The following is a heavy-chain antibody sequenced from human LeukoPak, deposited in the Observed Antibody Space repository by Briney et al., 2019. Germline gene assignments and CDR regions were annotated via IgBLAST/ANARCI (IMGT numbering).Heavy chain of an antibody. CDR3: ARDPEGQWLVGDFDS. CDR2: ISSSSSYI. J-gene: IGHJ4*02. Sequence: PGGSLRLSCAASGFTFSSYSMNWVRQAPGKGLEWVSSISSSSSYIYYADSVKGRFTISRDNAKNSLYLQMNSLRAEDTAVYYCARDPEGQWLVGDFDSGGQGPLATVPS. V-gene: IGHV3-21*01. CDR1: GFTFSSYS. D-gene: IGHD6-19*01.